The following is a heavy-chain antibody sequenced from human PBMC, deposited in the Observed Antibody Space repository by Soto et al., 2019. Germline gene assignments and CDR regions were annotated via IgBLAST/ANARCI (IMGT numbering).Heavy chain of an antibody. CDR1: GYTFTSYA. CDR2: INTGNGNT. D-gene: IGHD6-13*01. V-gene: IGHV1-3*04. J-gene: IGHJ4*02. Sequence: ASVKVSCKASGYTFTSYAIHGVRQAPGQRLEWMGWINTGNGNTKYSQKFQGRVTITRDTSASTAYMELSSLRSEDTAVYYCARDRYTLDSSTWYFDYWGQGTLVTVSS. CDR3: ARDRYTLDSSTWYFDY.